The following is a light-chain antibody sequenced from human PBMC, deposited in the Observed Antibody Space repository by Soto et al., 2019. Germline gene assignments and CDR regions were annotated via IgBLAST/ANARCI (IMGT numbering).Light chain of an antibody. CDR3: QQYESLPLT. Sequence: DIQMTQSPSTLSGSVGDRVTITCRASESIDNWLAWYQQKPGKAPKLLIFAASTLVRGVPSRFSGSGSGTGFTFTISSLQPEDFATYYCQQYESLPLTFGQGTRLEIK. J-gene: IGKJ5*01. CDR2: AAS. CDR1: ESIDNW. V-gene: IGKV1-5*01.